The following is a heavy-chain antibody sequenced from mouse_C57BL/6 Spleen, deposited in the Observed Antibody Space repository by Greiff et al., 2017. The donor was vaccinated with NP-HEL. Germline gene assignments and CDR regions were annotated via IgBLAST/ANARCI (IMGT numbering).Heavy chain of an antibody. Sequence: QVQLQQPGAELVRPGSSVKLSCKASGYTFTSYWMDWVKQRPGHGLEWIGNIYPSDSETHYNQKFKDKATLTVDKSSSTAYMQLSSLTSEDSAVYYCARSGYYGYWGQGTTLTVSS. CDR2: IYPSDSET. J-gene: IGHJ2*01. CDR3: ARSGYYGY. D-gene: IGHD1-1*01. V-gene: IGHV1-61*01. CDR1: GYTFTSYW.